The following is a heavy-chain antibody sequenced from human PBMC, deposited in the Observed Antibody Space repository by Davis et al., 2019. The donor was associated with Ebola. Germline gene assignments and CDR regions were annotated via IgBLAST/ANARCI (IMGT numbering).Heavy chain of an antibody. J-gene: IGHJ6*02. D-gene: IGHD2-15*01. CDR3: ARDRVVVVVAATPLYYYYGMDV. CDR2: ISYDGSNK. Sequence: GESLKISCAASGFTFSSYWMHWVRQAPGKGLEWVAVISYDGSNKYYADSVKGRFTISRDNAKNSLYLQMNSLRAEDTAVYYCARDRVVVVVAATPLYYYYGMDVWGQGTTVTVSS. V-gene: IGHV3-30-3*01. CDR1: GFTFSSYW.